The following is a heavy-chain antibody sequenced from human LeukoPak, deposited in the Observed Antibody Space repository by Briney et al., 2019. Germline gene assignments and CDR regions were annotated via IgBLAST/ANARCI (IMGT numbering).Heavy chain of an antibody. CDR2: IRSKANSYAT. V-gene: IGHV3-73*01. J-gene: IGHJ4*02. CDR3: TPTPDSSGYYLGD. Sequence: PGGSLRLSCAASGFTFSGSAMHWDRQASGKRLEWVGRIRSKANSYATAYAASVKGRFTISRDDSKNTAYLQMNSLKTEDTAVYYCTPTPDSSGYYLGDCGQGILVTVSS. CDR1: GFTFSGSA. D-gene: IGHD3-22*01.